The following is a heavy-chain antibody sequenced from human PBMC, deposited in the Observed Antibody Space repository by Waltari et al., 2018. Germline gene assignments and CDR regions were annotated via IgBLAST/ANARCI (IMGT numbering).Heavy chain of an antibody. CDR2: FDPEDGET. CDR3: ATYPRGYYGSGTRDAFDI. Sequence: EVQLVQSGAEVKKPGATVKISCKVSGYTFTDYYMHWVKQAPGKGLEWMGLFDPEDGETIYAENVQGRVTITADTSTDTAYMELSSLRSEDTAVYYCATYPRGYYGSGTRDAFDIWGQGTMVTVSS. V-gene: IGHV1-69-2*01. J-gene: IGHJ3*02. D-gene: IGHD3-10*01. CDR1: GYTFTDYY.